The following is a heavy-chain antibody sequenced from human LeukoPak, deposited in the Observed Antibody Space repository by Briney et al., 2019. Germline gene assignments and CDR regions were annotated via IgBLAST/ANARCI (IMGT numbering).Heavy chain of an antibody. V-gene: IGHV4-61*09. D-gene: IGHD2-2*01. CDR3: ARDLAYASVR. CDR1: GGSISGGSYY. Sequence: PSQTLSLTCTVSGGSISGGSYYWSWIRQPAGKGLEWIGHFYTSGTTRYNPSVASRVTISIDTSKNQFSLKLSSVTAADTAVYYCARDLAYASVRWGQGTPVTVSA. CDR2: FYTSGTT. J-gene: IGHJ4*02.